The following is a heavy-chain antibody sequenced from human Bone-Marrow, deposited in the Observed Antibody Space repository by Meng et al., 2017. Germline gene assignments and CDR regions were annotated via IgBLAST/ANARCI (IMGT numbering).Heavy chain of an antibody. V-gene: IGHV3-21*01. CDR2: ISSSSSYI. CDR1: GFTFSSYS. D-gene: IGHD3-10*01. CDR3: ARDGGEGITMVRGTVYAFDI. Sequence: GGSLRLSCAASGFTFSSYSMNWVRQAPGKGLEWVSSISSSSSYIYYADSVKGRFTISRDNAKNSLYLQMNSLRAEDTAVYYCARDGGEGITMVRGTVYAFDIWGQGKMVTVSS. J-gene: IGHJ3*02.